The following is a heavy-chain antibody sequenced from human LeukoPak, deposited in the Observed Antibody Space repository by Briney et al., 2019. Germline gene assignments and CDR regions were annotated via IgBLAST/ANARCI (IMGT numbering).Heavy chain of an antibody. V-gene: IGHV3-30-3*01. J-gene: IGHJ4*02. CDR1: GFTFSSYA. Sequence: VRSLRLSCAASGFTFSSYAMHWVRQAPGKGLEWVAVISYDGSNKYYADSVKGRFPISRDNSKNTLYLQMNSMRAEDTAVYYCASLEPEATSPYFDYWGQGTLVTVSS. D-gene: IGHD1-26*01. CDR3: ASLEPEATSPYFDY. CDR2: ISYDGSNK.